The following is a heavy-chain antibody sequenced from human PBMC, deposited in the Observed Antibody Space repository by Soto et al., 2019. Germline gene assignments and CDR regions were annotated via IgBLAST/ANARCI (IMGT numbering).Heavy chain of an antibody. CDR3: ARQYSGYDPHYYYYGMDV. CDR2: IIPIFGTA. J-gene: IGHJ6*02. V-gene: IGHV1-69*13. D-gene: IGHD5-12*01. Sequence: SVNVSCKASGGTFSSYAISWVRQAPGQGLEWMGGIIPIFGTANYAQKFQGRVTITADESTSTAYMELSSLRSEDTAVYYCARQYSGYDPHYYYYGMDVWGQGTTVTVSS. CDR1: GGTFSSYA.